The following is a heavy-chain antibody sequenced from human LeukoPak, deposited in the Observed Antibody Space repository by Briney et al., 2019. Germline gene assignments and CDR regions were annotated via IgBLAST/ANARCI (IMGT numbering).Heavy chain of an antibody. V-gene: IGHV4-38-2*01. CDR3: ARVIRHCSGGTCSNDYYYYMDV. D-gene: IGHD2-15*01. CDR2: IYHSVSN. Sequence: PSETLSLTCAVSGYSISSGYYWGWIRPPPGKGVEGIGNIYHSVSNYYNPSLKSRVTISVDTSKNQFSLKLSSVTAADTAVYYCARVIRHCSGGTCSNDYYYYMDVWGKGTTVIVSS. CDR1: GYSISSGYY. J-gene: IGHJ6*03.